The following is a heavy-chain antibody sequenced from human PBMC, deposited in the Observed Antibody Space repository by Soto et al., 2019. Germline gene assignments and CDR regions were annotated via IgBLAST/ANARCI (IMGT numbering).Heavy chain of an antibody. Sequence: QITLKESGPTLVKPTQTLTLTCTFSGFSLSTSGVGVGWIRQPPGKALEWLALIYCNDDKGYSPSLKIRLTITKDTSNNKVVLTMTNMDPLETATYYCAHRRGPYHPYYGLDVWGQGTTVTASS. CDR2: IYCNDDK. D-gene: IGHD2-2*01. CDR3: AHRRGPYHPYYGLDV. J-gene: IGHJ6*02. CDR1: GFSLSTSGVG. V-gene: IGHV2-5*01.